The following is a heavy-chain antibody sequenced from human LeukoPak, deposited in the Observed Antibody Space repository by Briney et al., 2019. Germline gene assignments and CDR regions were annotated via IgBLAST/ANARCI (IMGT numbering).Heavy chain of an antibody. CDR3: ARETIVGAQPYY. CDR2: ISSSSSYI. D-gene: IGHD1-26*01. J-gene: IGHJ4*02. Sequence: PGGSLRLSCAASGFTFSSYWMHWVRQAPGKGLEWVSSISSSSSYIYYADSVKGRFTISRDNAKNSLYLQMNSLRAEDTAVYYCARETIVGAQPYYWGQGTLVTVSS. CDR1: GFTFSSYW. V-gene: IGHV3-21*01.